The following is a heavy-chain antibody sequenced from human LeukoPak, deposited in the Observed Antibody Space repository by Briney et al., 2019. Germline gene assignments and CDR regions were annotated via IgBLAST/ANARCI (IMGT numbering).Heavy chain of an antibody. CDR3: AKDSWDIVVVPAAIIDY. CDR1: GFTLSIYG. D-gene: IGHD2-2*02. CDR2: ISYDGSNK. V-gene: IGHV3-30*18. Sequence: GGSLRLSCAASGFTLSIYGMHWVRQAPGKGLEWVAVISYDGSNKYYADSVKGRFTISRDNSKNTLYLQMNSLRAEDTAVYYCAKDSWDIVVVPAAIIDYWGQGTLVTVSS. J-gene: IGHJ4*02.